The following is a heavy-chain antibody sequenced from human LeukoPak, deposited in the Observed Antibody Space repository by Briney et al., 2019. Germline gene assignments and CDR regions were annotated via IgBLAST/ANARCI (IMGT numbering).Heavy chain of an antibody. CDR1: GGSISSGGYS. CDR2: IYHSGST. V-gene: IGHV4-30-2*01. D-gene: IGHD3-10*01. J-gene: IGHJ5*02. Sequence: SQTLSLTCAVSGGSISSGGYSWSWIRQPPGKGLEWIGYIYHSGSTYYNPSLKSRVTISVDTSKNQFSLKLSSVTAADTAVYYCAAEKRTMVRGSDWFDPWGQGTLVTVSS. CDR3: AAEKRTMVRGSDWFDP.